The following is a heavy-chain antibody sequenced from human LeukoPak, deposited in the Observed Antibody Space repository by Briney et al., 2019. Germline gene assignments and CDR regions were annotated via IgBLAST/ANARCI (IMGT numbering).Heavy chain of an antibody. V-gene: IGHV3-15*01. J-gene: IGHJ6*02. CDR3: AWDWTYYFDMAV. CDR1: GFTFSEAW. Sequence: GGSLRLSCGGSGFTFSEAWMRWVRQAPGEGREWVGRMKRRGSGSTKDYAGAVKGTFKITRDDSKNTLFLQMSSLQAEDTAVYYCAWDWTYYFDMAVWGQGTTLT. D-gene: IGHD3/OR15-3a*01. CDR2: MKRRGSGSTK.